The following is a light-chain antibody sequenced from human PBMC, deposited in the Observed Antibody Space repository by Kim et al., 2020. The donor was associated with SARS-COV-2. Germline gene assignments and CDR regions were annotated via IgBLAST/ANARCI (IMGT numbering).Light chain of an antibody. J-gene: IGKJ5*01. CDR3: QQRLNWPPIT. V-gene: IGKV3-11*01. CDR1: HSVSKY. Sequence: EIVLTQSPATLSLSPGERATLSCRASHSVSKYLVWYQQKPGQPPRLLIYDASNRATGIPVRFSGSGSGTDFTLTITSLEPEDFAVYYCQQRLNWPPITFGQGTRLEIK. CDR2: DAS.